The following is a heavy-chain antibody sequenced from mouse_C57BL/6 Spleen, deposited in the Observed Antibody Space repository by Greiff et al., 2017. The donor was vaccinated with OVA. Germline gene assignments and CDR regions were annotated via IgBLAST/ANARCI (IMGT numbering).Heavy chain of an antibody. Sequence: VQLKESGAELVKPGASVKLSCTASGFNIKDYYMHWVKQRTEQGLEWIGRIDPEDGETKYATKFQGKATITADTSSNTAYLQLSSLTSEDTAVYYCARAGDYYGSSYPSWYFDVWGTGTTGTVSS. CDR3: ARAGDYYGSSYPSWYFDV. CDR2: IDPEDGET. D-gene: IGHD1-1*01. CDR1: GFNIKDYY. V-gene: IGHV14-2*01. J-gene: IGHJ1*03.